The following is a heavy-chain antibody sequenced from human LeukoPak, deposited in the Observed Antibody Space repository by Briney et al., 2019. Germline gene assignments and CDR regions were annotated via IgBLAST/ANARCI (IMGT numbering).Heavy chain of an antibody. CDR1: GFTFSSYA. CDR3: ASLDSWFDP. J-gene: IGHJ5*02. CDR2: ISYDGSNK. Sequence: RPGGSLRLSCAASGFTFSSYAMHRVRQAPGKGLEWVAVISYDGSNKYYADSVKGRFTISRDNSKNTLYLQMNSLRAEDTAVYYCASLDSWFDPWGQGTLVTVSS. V-gene: IGHV3-30-3*01.